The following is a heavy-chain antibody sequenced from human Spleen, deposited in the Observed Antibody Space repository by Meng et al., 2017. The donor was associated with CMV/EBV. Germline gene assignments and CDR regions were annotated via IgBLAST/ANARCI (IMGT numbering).Heavy chain of an antibody. J-gene: IGHJ6*02. V-gene: IGHV3-23*03. CDR2: IYSGGSSR. Sequence: LSLTCAASGFTFSDYAMSWVRQAPGKGLEWVSVIYSGGSSRFYADSVKGRFTISRDNFKNTLYLQMNSLRAEDTAVYYCAKEEGSTSWYFYFYGMDVWGQGTTVTVSS. CDR3: AKEEGSTSWYFYFYGMDV. CDR1: GFTFSDYA. D-gene: IGHD6-13*01.